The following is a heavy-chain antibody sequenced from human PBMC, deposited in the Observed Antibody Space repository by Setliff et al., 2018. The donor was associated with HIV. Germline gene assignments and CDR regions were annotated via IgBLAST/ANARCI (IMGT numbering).Heavy chain of an antibody. J-gene: IGHJ3*02. CDR2: IYYSGRT. CDR3: VRDRRELVHAFDI. D-gene: IGHD6-6*01. V-gene: IGHV4-59*11. CDR1: GGSLSIHY. Sequence: KASETLSLTCTVSGGSLSIHYWNWIRQPPGKGLEWIGNIYYSGRTNYNPSLKSRVTMSVDPSKGQFSLKVTSVTAADTAVYYCVRDRRELVHAFDIWGQGTMVTVSS.